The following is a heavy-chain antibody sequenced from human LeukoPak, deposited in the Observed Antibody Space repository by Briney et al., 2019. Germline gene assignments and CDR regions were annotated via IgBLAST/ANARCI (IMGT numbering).Heavy chain of an antibody. CDR2: IYPGDSDT. V-gene: IGHV5-51*01. J-gene: IGHJ5*02. Sequence: GESLKISCKGSGYSFTCYWIGWVRQMPGKGLEWMGIIYPGDSDTRYSPSFQGQVTISADKSISTAYLQWSSLKASDTAIYYCARPLGYSTSWYNHWGQGTLVIVSS. CDR3: ARPLGYSTSWYNH. D-gene: IGHD5-12*01. CDR1: GYSFTCYW.